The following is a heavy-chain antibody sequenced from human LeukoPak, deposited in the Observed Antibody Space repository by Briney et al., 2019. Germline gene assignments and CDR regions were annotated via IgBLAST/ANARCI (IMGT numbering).Heavy chain of an antibody. CDR2: INHSGST. D-gene: IGHD1-26*01. CDR3: ARDQYSGSYFPY. Sequence: SSETLSLTCTVSGGSISSSSYYWSWIRQPPGKGLEWIGEINHSGSTNYNPSLKSRVTISVDTSKNQFSLKLSSVTAADTAVYYCARDQYSGSYFPYWGQGTLVTVSS. J-gene: IGHJ4*02. V-gene: IGHV4-39*07. CDR1: GGSISSSSYY.